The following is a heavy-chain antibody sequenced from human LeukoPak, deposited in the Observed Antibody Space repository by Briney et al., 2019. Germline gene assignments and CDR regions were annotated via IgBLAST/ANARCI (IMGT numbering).Heavy chain of an antibody. V-gene: IGHV3-11*01. J-gene: IGHJ4*02. CDR3: AGEPLNTLGQRVLDY. CDR2: ISSSGSTI. Sequence: GGSLRLSCAASGFTLSDYYMSWIRQAPGKGLEWVSYISSSGSTIYYADSVKGRFTISRDNAKNSLYLQMNSLRAEDTAVYYCAGEPLNTLGQRVLDYWGQGTLVTVSS. CDR1: GFTLSDYY. D-gene: IGHD2-15*01.